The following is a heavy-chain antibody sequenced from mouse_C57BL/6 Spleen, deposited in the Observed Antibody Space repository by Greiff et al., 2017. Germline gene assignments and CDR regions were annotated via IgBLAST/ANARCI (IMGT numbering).Heavy chain of an antibody. CDR1: GYTFTSYW. D-gene: IGHD4-1*01. Sequence: QVQLQQPGTELVKPGASVKLSCKASGYTFTSYWMHWVKQRPGQGLEWIGNINPSNGGTNYNEKFKSKATLTVDKSSSTAYMQLSSLTSEDSAVYYCARGELGRADWYFDVWGTGTTVTVSS. CDR2: INPSNGGT. V-gene: IGHV1-53*01. CDR3: ARGELGRADWYFDV. J-gene: IGHJ1*03.